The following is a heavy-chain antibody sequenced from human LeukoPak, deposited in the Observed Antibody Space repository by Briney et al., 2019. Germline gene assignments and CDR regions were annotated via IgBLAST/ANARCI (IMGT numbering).Heavy chain of an antibody. D-gene: IGHD1-7*01. CDR1: GYTFTGYY. CDR2: IIPILGIA. V-gene: IGHV1-69*04. Sequence: SVKVSCKASGYTFTGYYMHWVRQAPGQGLEWMGRIIPILGIANYAQKFQGRVTITADKSTSTAYMELSSLRSEDTAVYYCARGPQIRWNSRYPFDYWGQGTLVTVSS. CDR3: ARGPQIRWNSRYPFDY. J-gene: IGHJ4*02.